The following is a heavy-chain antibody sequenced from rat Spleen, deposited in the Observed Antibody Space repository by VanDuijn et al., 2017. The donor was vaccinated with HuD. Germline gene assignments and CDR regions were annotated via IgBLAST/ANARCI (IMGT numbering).Heavy chain of an antibody. CDR1: GFTFSDYY. CDR2: ITSGGSNT. Sequence: EVRLVESGGGAVQPGRSLKLSCAASGFTFSDYYMAWVRQAPKKGLEWVATITSGGSNTYYPDSVKGRFTISRDNAKSTLYLQMDSLRSEDTGIYYCARAIPRYFDHWGQGIMVTVSS. V-gene: IGHV5-7*01. CDR3: ARAIPRYFDH. D-gene: IGHD2-1*01. J-gene: IGHJ2*01.